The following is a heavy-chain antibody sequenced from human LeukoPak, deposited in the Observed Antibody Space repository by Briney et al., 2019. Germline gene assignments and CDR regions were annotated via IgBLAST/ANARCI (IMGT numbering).Heavy chain of an antibody. CDR3: ARGPQWRGDYYYMDV. D-gene: IGHD6-19*01. CDR1: GYTFTSYD. V-gene: IGHV1-8*01. CDR2: MNPNSGNK. Sequence: ASVKVSCKASGYTFTSYDINWVRQATGQGLEWMGWMNPNSGNKGYAQKFQGRVTMTMNTSITTAYMELSSLRSEDTAVYYCARGPQWRGDYYYMDVWGRGTTVTVSS. J-gene: IGHJ6*03.